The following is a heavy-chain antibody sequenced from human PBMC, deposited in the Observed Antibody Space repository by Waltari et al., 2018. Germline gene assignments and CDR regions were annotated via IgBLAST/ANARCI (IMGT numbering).Heavy chain of an antibody. CDR3: AREGDIVVVVAAHNWFDP. CDR1: GYSISSGYY. V-gene: IGHV4-38-2*02. D-gene: IGHD2-15*01. J-gene: IGHJ5*02. Sequence: QVQLQESGPGLVKPSETLSLTCAVSGYSISSGYYWGWIRQPPGKGLEWIGSIYHSGGTYYNPSLKSRVTISVDTSKNQFSLKLSAVTAADTAVYYCAREGDIVVVVAAHNWFDPWGQGTLVTVSS. CDR2: IYHSGGT.